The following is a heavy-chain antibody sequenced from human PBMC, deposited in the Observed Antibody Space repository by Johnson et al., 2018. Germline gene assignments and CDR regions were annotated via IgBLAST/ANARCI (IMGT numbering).Heavy chain of an antibody. D-gene: IGHD1-1*01. J-gene: IGHJ3*02. Sequence: VQLVQSGGGLVQPGGSLRLSCAASGFTFSNYAMSWVRQAPGRGLEWVSSISGSGGSTYYADSVRGRFTISSDNSKKTLFLQRHSLGAEDTAVYYCAKFRGNDWGDDAFDIWGQGTVVTVSS. CDR1: GFTFSNYA. CDR2: ISGSGGST. V-gene: IGHV3-23*04. CDR3: AKFRGNDWGDDAFDI.